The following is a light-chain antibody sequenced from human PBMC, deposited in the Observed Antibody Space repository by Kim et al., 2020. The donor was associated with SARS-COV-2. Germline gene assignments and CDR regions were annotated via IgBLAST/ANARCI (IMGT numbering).Light chain of an antibody. V-gene: IGKV3-20*01. CDR3: QHYGTSPPMYT. CDR2: GTS. J-gene: IGKJ2*01. Sequence: PGERATLSCRTGQSVSSTYLAGYQHKPGQAPRLVISGTSTRATGIPDRFSGSGSGTDFTLTISRLEPEDFAVYYCQHYGTSPPMYTFGQGTELEI. CDR1: QSVSSTY.